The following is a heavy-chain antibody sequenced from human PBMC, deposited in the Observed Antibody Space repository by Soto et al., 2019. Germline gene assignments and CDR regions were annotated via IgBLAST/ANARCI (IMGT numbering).Heavy chain of an antibody. Sequence: QVQLVQSGAEVRKPGASVKVSCKASGYTFTSYYLHWVRQAPGQGLELMGMITPSDGSRTYAQEFQGRVTMTRDTSTSTVYMDMSSLRSEDTAVYYCARALPRYIVGLMMYVDYWGQGTLVTVSS. V-gene: IGHV1-46*01. J-gene: IGHJ4*02. CDR3: ARALPRYIVGLMMYVDY. CDR1: GYTFTSYY. CDR2: ITPSDGSR. D-gene: IGHD1-26*01.